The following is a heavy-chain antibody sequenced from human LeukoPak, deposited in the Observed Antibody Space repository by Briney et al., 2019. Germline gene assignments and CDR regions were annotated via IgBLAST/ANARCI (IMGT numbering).Heavy chain of an antibody. CDR1: EFPFRISA. Sequence: GGSLGLFCAASEFPFRISAMNRGRQAPGKGLEGVSGLPAFGSTTYYADSVKGRFTISRDNSKNTLYLQMNSLRVEDTAVYYCAKAGSSGRKPYWYFDLWGRGTLVTVSS. D-gene: IGHD6-25*01. J-gene: IGHJ2*01. V-gene: IGHV3-23*01. CDR2: LPAFGSTT. CDR3: AKAGSSGRKPYWYFDL.